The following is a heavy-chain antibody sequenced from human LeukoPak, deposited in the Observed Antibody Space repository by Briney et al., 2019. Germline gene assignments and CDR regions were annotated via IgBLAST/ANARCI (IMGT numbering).Heavy chain of an antibody. Sequence: SETLSLTCTVSGGSISSYYWSWIRQPPGKGLEWIGYIYYSGSTNYNPSLKSRVTISVDTSKNQFSLKLSSVTAAGTAVYYCARSVAYYDSSGYYSVGFDYWGQGTLVTVSS. D-gene: IGHD3-22*01. CDR2: IYYSGST. CDR1: GGSISSYY. V-gene: IGHV4-59*01. J-gene: IGHJ4*02. CDR3: ARSVAYYDSSGYYSVGFDY.